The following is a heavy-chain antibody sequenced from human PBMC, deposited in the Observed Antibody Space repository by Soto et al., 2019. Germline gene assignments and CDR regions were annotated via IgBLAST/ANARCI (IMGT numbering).Heavy chain of an antibody. CDR3: AKSSGYSRDLFDY. CDR2: LNLSGGTT. CDR1: GYTFTSYF. J-gene: IGHJ4*02. Sequence: ASVKVSCKASGYTFTSYFMHWVRQAPGQGLEWMGILNLSGGTTSYAEKFQGRVTMTRDTSTSTVYMELGSVRSEDTAVYYCAKSSGYSRDLFDYWGQGTPVTVSS. V-gene: IGHV1-46*01. D-gene: IGHD3-22*01.